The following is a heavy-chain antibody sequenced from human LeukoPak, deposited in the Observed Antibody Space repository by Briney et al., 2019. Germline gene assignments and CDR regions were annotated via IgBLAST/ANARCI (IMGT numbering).Heavy chain of an antibody. CDR3: ARGQRYSSGWTPVYYYYYGMDV. CDR2: INHSGST. CDR1: GGSFSGYY. V-gene: IGHV4-34*01. J-gene: IGHJ6*02. Sequence: PSETLSLTCAVYGGSFSGYYWSWIRQPPGKGLEWIGEINHSGSTNYNPSLKSRVTISVDTSKNQFSLKLSSVTAADTAVYYCARGQRYSSGWTPVYYYYYGMDVWGQGTTVTVSS. D-gene: IGHD6-19*01.